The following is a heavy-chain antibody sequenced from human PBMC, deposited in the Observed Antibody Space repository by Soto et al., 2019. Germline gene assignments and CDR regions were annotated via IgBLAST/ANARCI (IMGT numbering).Heavy chain of an antibody. CDR3: AADHSRVMAAAGAYYGMDV. V-gene: IGHV1-58*01. CDR2: IVVGSGNT. Sequence: ASVKVSCKASGFTFTSSAVQWVRQARGQRLDWIGWIVVGSGNTNYAQKFQERVTITRDMSTSTAYMELSSLRSEDTAVYYCAADHSRVMAAAGAYYGMDVWGQGTTVTVSS. J-gene: IGHJ6*02. CDR1: GFTFTSSA. D-gene: IGHD6-13*01.